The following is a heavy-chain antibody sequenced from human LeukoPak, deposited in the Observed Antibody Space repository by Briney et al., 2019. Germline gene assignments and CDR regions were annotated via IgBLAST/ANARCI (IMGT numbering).Heavy chain of an antibody. J-gene: IGHJ6*03. D-gene: IGHD3-3*01. Sequence: GESLKFSCKGSGYSFTSYWIGWVRHMPRKGLEWMGIIYSGDSDTTYSPSFQCQVNIPADESIRTTYLLCSSTTAEQTVMYYFARLREWIHSYYYYMDVWGKGTTVTVSS. V-gene: IGHV5-51*01. CDR3: ARLREWIHSYYYYMDV. CDR1: GYSFTSYW. CDR2: IYSGDSDT.